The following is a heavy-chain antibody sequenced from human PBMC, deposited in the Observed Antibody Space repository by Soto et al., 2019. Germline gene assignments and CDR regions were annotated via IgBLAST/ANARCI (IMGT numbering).Heavy chain of an antibody. CDR1: GFSLSNARMG. V-gene: IGHV2-26*01. Sequence: QVTLKESGPVLVKPTETLTLTCTVSGFSLSNARMGVSWIRQPPGKALEWLAHIFSNDEKSYSTSLKSRLTISKDTSKSQVVLTMTNMDPMDTATYYCARICGDYFWAFDYWGQGTLVTVSS. CDR2: IFSNDEK. D-gene: IGHD4-17*01. J-gene: IGHJ4*02. CDR3: ARICGDYFWAFDY.